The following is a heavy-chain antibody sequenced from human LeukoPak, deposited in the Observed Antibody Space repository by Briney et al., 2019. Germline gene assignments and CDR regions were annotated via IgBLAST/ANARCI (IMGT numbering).Heavy chain of an antibody. Sequence: PGGSLRLSCAASGFTFSNFYMGWVRQAPGKGLEWVANIKQDGGEKYYVNSVKGRFTISRDNAKNSLYLQMNSLRAEDTAVYYCARDPPSTYSSSGTDAFDIWGQGTMVTVSS. CDR1: GFTFSNFY. CDR3: ARDPPSTYSSSGTDAFDI. D-gene: IGHD6-6*01. J-gene: IGHJ3*02. V-gene: IGHV3-7*01. CDR2: IKQDGGEK.